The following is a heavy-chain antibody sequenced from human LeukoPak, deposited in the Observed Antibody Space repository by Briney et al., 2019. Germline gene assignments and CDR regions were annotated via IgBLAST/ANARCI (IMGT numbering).Heavy chain of an antibody. Sequence: PSETLSLTCTVSGGSISSYYWSWIRQPPGKGLEWIGEINHSGSTNYNPSLKSRVTISVDTSKNQLSLKLSSVTAADTAVYYCARGIAAGSNWFDPWGQGTLVTVSS. V-gene: IGHV4-34*01. D-gene: IGHD6-13*01. CDR2: INHSGST. CDR3: ARGIAAGSNWFDP. CDR1: GGSISSYY. J-gene: IGHJ5*02.